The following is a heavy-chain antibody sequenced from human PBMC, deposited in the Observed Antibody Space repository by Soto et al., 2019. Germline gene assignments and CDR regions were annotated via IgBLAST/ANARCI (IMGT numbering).Heavy chain of an antibody. CDR1: GGSISSSSYY. D-gene: IGHD5-12*01. CDR3: ARGGDGYNSRHYYYGMDV. CDR2: IYYSGST. Sequence: PSETLSLTCTVSGGSISSSSYYWGWIRQPPGKGLEWLGSIYYSGSTYYNPSLKSRVTISVDTSKNQFSLKLSSVAAADTAVYYCARGGDGYNSRHYYYGMDVWGQGTTVTVSS. V-gene: IGHV4-39*01. J-gene: IGHJ6*02.